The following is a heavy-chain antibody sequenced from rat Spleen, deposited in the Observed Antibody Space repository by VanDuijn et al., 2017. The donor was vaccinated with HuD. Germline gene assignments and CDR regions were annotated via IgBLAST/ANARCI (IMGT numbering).Heavy chain of an antibody. CDR2: ISYEGSST. J-gene: IGHJ3*01. D-gene: IGHD1-11*01. V-gene: IGHV5-22*01. Sequence: EVQLVESGGGSVQPGRSLKLSCVASGFSFSDYYMVWVRQAPKKGLEWVASISYEGSSTYYGDSVKGRFTISRDNAKSTLYLQMNSLRSEDTATYYCARHGYGGYSGPFAYWGQGTLVTVSS. CDR1: GFSFSDYY. CDR3: ARHGYGGYSGPFAY.